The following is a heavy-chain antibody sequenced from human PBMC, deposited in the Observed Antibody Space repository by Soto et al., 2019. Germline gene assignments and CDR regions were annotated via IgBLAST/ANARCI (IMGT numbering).Heavy chain of an antibody. Sequence: GGSLRLSCAASGSTVSSNYMSWVRQAPGKGLEWVSVIYSGGSTYYADSVKGRFTISRDNSKNTLYLQMNSLRAEDTAVYYCASSNKYYYDSIDPFDIWGQGTMVTVSS. CDR2: IYSGGST. CDR1: GSTVSSNY. CDR3: ASSNKYYYDSIDPFDI. J-gene: IGHJ3*02. D-gene: IGHD3-22*01. V-gene: IGHV3-53*01.